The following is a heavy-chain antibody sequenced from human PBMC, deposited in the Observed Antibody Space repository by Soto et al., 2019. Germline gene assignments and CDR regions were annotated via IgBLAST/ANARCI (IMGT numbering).Heavy chain of an antibody. J-gene: IGHJ6*02. D-gene: IGHD5-12*01. CDR2: INHSGST. Sequence: SETLSLTCAVYGGSFSGYYWSWIRQPPGKGLEWIGEINHSGSTNYNPSLKSRVTISVDTSKNQFSLKLSSVTAADTAVFFCARGQRGRGYGYYYYYGMDVWGQGTTVTVS. CDR1: GGSFSGYY. V-gene: IGHV4-34*01. CDR3: ARGQRGRGYGYYYYYGMDV.